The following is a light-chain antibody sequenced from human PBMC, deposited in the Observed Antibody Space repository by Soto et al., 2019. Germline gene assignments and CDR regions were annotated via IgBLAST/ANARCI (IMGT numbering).Light chain of an antibody. J-gene: IGKJ3*01. CDR3: QQYNNWPPFT. CDR2: DAS. Sequence: EIVMTQSPATLSVSPGERATLSCRASQSIRSDLAWYQQRPGQAPRLLIYDASTRAAGIPARFIGSGSGTEFTLTLSSLQSEDFAVYHCQQYNNWPPFTFGPGTTVDIK. CDR1: QSIRSD. V-gene: IGKV3-15*01.